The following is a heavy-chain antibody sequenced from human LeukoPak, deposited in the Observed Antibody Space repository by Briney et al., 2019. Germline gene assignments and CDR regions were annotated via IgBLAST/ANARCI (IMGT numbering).Heavy chain of an antibody. D-gene: IGHD6-13*01. CDR3: AKDGKRIRSSWSLDY. CDR2: IRYDGSNK. V-gene: IGHV3-30*02. CDR1: GFTFSSYG. Sequence: GGSLRLSCAASGFTFSSYGMHWVRQAPGKGLEWVAFIRYDGSNKYYADSVKGRFTISRDNSKNTLYLQMNGLRAEDTAVYYCAKDGKRIRSSWSLDYWGQGTLVTVSS. J-gene: IGHJ4*02.